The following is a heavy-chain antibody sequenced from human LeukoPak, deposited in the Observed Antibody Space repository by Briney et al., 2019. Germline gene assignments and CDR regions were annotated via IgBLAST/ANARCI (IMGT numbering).Heavy chain of an antibody. J-gene: IGHJ4*02. Sequence: SETLSLTCTVSGGSISSYYWSWIRQPPGKGLEWIGYIYYSGSTNYNPSLKSRVTISEDTSKNQFSLKLSSVTAADTAVYYCARGEYYGDYAPGYWGQGTLVTVSS. CDR3: ARGEYYGDYAPGY. D-gene: IGHD4-17*01. V-gene: IGHV4-59*01. CDR1: GGSISSYY. CDR2: IYYSGST.